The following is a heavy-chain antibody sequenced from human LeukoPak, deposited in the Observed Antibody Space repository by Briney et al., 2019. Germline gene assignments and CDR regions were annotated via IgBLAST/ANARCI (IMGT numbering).Heavy chain of an antibody. V-gene: IGHV3-23*01. CDR3: ARKSASGNYPLDY. J-gene: IGHJ4*02. D-gene: IGHD3-10*01. CDR2: MSADSATT. CDR1: GFNFGSYS. Sequence: GSLRLSCAASGFNFGSYSMTWVRQAPGKGLEWVSVMSADSATTFYADSVKGRFTISRDNAKNTVFLQMSSLRAEDTALYYCARKSASGNYPLDYWGQGTLVTVSS.